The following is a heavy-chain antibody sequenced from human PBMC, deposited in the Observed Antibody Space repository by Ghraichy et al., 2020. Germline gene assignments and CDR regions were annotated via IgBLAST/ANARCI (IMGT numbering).Heavy chain of an antibody. Sequence: SETLSLTCTVSGGSISSYYWSWIRQPPGKGLEWIGYIYYSGSTNYNPSLKSRVTITVDTSKNQFPLKLSSVTAADTAVYYCARTYWYFDLWGRGTLVTVSS. CDR2: IYYSGST. J-gene: IGHJ2*01. CDR3: ARTYWYFDL. V-gene: IGHV4-59*01. CDR1: GGSISSYY.